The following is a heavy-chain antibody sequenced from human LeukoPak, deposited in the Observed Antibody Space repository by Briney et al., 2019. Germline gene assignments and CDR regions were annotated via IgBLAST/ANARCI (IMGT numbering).Heavy chain of an antibody. CDR2: ISSSGSTI. CDR3: ARMSNYYGSGSSTGYNWFDP. J-gene: IGHJ5*02. Sequence: GGSLRLSCAASGFTFSDYYMSWIRQAPGKGLEWVSYISSSGSTIYYADSVKGRFTISRDNAKNSLYLQMNSLRAEDTAVYYCARMSNYYGSGSSTGYNWFDPWGQGTLVTVSS. CDR1: GFTFSDYY. V-gene: IGHV3-11*01. D-gene: IGHD3-10*01.